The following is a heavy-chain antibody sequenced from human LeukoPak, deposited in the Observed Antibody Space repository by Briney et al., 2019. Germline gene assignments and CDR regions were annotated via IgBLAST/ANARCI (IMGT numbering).Heavy chain of an antibody. CDR1: GGSISSDYHC. J-gene: IGHJ4*02. Sequence: PSQTLSLTCTVSGGSISSDYHCWHWLRQHPGKGLEWIGYIYDGGSTYYNPSLKSRVTISIDTSKNQFSLKLSSVTAADTAVYYCARVVSEAIYFDYWGQGTLVAVSS. CDR3: ARVVSEAIYFDY. CDR2: IYDGGST. V-gene: IGHV4-31*03. D-gene: IGHD1-14*01.